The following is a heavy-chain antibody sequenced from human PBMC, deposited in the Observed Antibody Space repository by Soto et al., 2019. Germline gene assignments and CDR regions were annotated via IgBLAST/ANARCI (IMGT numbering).Heavy chain of an antibody. CDR3: AKGDNLGPKTGYAFDP. CDR1: GDSVSGNTAS. V-gene: IGHV6-1*01. J-gene: IGHJ5*02. CDR2: TYFRSKWYN. Sequence: SQTRSLTCAISGDSVSGNTASWNWIRQSPSRGLEWLGRTYFRSKWYNDYAVSVKSRIIINPDTSNNQFSLQLNSVTPEDTAVYFCAKGDNLGPKTGYAFDPWGQGIMVTVS. D-gene: IGHD5-12*01.